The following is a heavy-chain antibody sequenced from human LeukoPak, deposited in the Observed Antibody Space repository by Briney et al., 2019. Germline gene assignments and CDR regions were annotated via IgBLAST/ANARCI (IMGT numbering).Heavy chain of an antibody. CDR3: ARGVDYYGSGSYYDAFDI. D-gene: IGHD3-10*01. Sequence: GASVKVSCKASGYTFTSYDINWVRQATGQGLEWMGWMNPNSGNTGYAQKFQGRVTMTRDTSISTAYMELSRLRSDDTAVYYCARGVDYYGSGSYYDAFDIGGQGTMVTVSS. CDR2: MNPNSGNT. CDR1: GYTFTSYD. V-gene: IGHV1-8*01. J-gene: IGHJ3*02.